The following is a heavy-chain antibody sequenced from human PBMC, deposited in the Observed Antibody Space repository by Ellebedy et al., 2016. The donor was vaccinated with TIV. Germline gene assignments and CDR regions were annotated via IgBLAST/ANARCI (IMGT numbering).Heavy chain of an antibody. CDR2: LWYDGSNK. J-gene: IGHJ6*02. CDR3: ARPRTTGTTGFYGMDV. V-gene: IGHV3-33*08. D-gene: IGHD1-1*01. CDR1: GFTFSTYG. Sequence: GESLNISCAASGFTFSTYGMHWVRQAPGRGLEWVAVLWYDGSNKYYADSVKGRFIISRDNSKNTLYLQINSLRAEDTAVYYCARPRTTGTTGFYGMDVWGQGTTVTVSS.